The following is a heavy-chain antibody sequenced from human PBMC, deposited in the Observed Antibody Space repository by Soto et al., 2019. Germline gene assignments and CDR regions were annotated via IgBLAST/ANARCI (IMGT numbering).Heavy chain of an antibody. D-gene: IGHD3-3*01. J-gene: IGHJ5*02. Sequence: SETLSLTCTVSGGSISTYYWSWIRQPPGKGLEWIGYIYYSGSTYYNPSLKSRVTISVDTSKNQFSLKLSSVTAADTAVYYCARYQSGYQHNNWFDPWGQGTLVTVSS. CDR3: ARYQSGYQHNNWFDP. CDR2: IYYSGST. V-gene: IGHV4-59*08. CDR1: GGSISTYY.